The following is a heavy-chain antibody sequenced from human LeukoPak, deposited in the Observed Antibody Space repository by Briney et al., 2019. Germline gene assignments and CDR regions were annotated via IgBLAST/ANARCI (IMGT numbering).Heavy chain of an antibody. CDR2: IRYDGSNK. CDR3: AKDGYYDYVWGSYPAYYFDY. J-gene: IGHJ4*02. Sequence: TGGSLRLSCAASGFTFSSYGMHWVRQAPGKGLEGVAFIRYDGSNKYYADSVKGRFTISRDNSKNTLYLQMNSLRAEDTAVYYCAKDGYYDYVWGSYPAYYFDYWGQGTLVTVSS. CDR1: GFTFSSYG. V-gene: IGHV3-30*02. D-gene: IGHD3-16*02.